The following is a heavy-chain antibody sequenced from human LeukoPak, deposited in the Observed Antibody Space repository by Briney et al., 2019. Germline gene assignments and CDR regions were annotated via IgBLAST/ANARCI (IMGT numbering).Heavy chain of an antibody. CDR1: GASVSSGSYY. V-gene: IGHV4-61*01. CDR2: IYYSGST. J-gene: IGHJ4*02. Sequence: PSETLSLTCNVSGASVSSGSYYWSWIRQPPGKGLEWIGYIYYSGSTNYNPSLKSRVTISVDTSKNQFSLKLSSVTAADTAVYYCARGGPYLYFDYWGQGTLVTVSS. D-gene: IGHD3-10*01. CDR3: ARGGPYLYFDY.